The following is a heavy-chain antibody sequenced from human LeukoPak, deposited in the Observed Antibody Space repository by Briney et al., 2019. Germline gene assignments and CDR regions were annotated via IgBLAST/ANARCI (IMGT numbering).Heavy chain of an antibody. CDR3: AREGNYYDSSGNWFDP. Sequence: SETLSLTCTVSGGSISSSYWSWIRQPAGKGLEWIGRIYTSGSTNYNPSLKSRVTMSVDTSKNQFSLKLSSVTAADTAVYYCAREGNYYDSSGNWFDPWGQGTLVTVSS. D-gene: IGHD3-22*01. V-gene: IGHV4-4*07. CDR2: IYTSGST. J-gene: IGHJ5*02. CDR1: GGSISSSY.